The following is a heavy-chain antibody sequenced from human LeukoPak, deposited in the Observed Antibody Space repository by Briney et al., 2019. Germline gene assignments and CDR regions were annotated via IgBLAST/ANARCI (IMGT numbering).Heavy chain of an antibody. CDR1: GGSISSFY. V-gene: IGHV4-59*01. CDR3: ASADYDDYYIDF. Sequence: PSETLSLTCTVYGGSISSFYWSWIRQPPGKGLEWIGYIYYSGMTNYNPSLKSRVTISLDTSKNQFSLKLSSVTAADTAVYYCASADYDDYYIDFWGQGTLVTVSS. J-gene: IGHJ4*02. CDR2: IYYSGMT. D-gene: IGHD4-17*01.